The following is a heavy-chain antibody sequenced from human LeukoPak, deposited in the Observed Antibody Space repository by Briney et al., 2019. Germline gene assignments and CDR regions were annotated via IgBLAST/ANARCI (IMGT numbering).Heavy chain of an antibody. D-gene: IGHD3-22*01. V-gene: IGHV1-18*01. Sequence: ASVKVSCKASGYTFTSYGISWVRQAPGRGLEWMGWISAYNGNTNYAQKLQGRVTMTTDTSTSTAYMELRSLRSDDTAVYYCARRFHYYDSSGYYYDDYWGQGTLVTVSS. CDR3: ARRFHYYDSSGYYYDDY. J-gene: IGHJ4*02. CDR2: ISAYNGNT. CDR1: GYTFTSYG.